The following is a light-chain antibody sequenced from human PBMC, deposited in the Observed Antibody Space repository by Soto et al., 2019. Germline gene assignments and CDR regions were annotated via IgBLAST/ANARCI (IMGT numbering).Light chain of an antibody. J-gene: IGLJ2*01. CDR2: EVT. CDR3: ASYRRTRLV. CDR1: SGDIGGYNY. V-gene: IGLV2-14*01. Sequence: QSALTQPASVSGSPGQSITISCTGTSGDIGGYNYVSWYQQHPGEAPKLMIYEVTNRPSGVSDRFSGSKSGNTASLTISGLQDEDEADYYCASYRRTRLVFGGGTKVTVL.